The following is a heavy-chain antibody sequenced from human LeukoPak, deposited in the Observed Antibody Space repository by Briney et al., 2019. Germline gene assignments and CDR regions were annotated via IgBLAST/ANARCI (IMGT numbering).Heavy chain of an antibody. CDR1: GGSITSGEHY. Sequence: KASETLSLTCTVSGGSITSGEHYCSWIRQPPGKGLEWIGYVAYTGSTNYNPSLSSRVTMSVDTSKNQFSLKLSSVTAADTAVYYCARGQVPIYSSFFDYWGQGTLVTVSS. CDR3: ARGQVPIYSSFFDY. V-gene: IGHV4-30-4*01. CDR2: VAYTGST. J-gene: IGHJ4*02. D-gene: IGHD2-15*01.